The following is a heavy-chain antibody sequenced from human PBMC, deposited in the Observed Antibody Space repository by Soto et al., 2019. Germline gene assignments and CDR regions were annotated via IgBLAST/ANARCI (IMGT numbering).Heavy chain of an antibody. CDR1: GYTFTGYY. V-gene: IGHV1-2*04. Sequence: ASVKVSCKASGYTFTGYYMHWVRQAPGQGLEWMGWINPNSGGTNYAQKFQGWVTMTRDTSSSTAYMELSRLRSDDTAVYYCARESSSGWYYAFDIWGQGTMVT. D-gene: IGHD6-19*01. J-gene: IGHJ3*02. CDR3: ARESSSGWYYAFDI. CDR2: INPNSGGT.